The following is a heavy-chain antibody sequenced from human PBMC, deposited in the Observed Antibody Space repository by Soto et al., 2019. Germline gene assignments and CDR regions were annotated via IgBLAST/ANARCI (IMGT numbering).Heavy chain of an antibody. CDR2: ISYDGSNK. V-gene: IGHV3-30*18. CDR1: GFTFSSYG. CDR3: AKESIAAATTLYGGNSESNY. Sequence: PGGSLRLSCAASGFTFSSYGMHWVRQAPGKGLEWVAVISYDGSNKYYADSVKGRFTISRDNSKNTLYLQMNSLRAEDTAVYYCAKESIAAATTLYGGNSESNYWGQGNLVTVSS. D-gene: IGHD6-13*01. J-gene: IGHJ4*02.